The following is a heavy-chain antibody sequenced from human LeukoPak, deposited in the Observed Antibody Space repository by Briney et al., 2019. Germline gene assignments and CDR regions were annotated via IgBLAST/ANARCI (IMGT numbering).Heavy chain of an antibody. CDR3: ARDLDSETSCYNY. D-gene: IGHD2-2*02. CDR1: GFTFSSYS. CDR2: ISSSSSYI. V-gene: IGHV3-21*01. J-gene: IGHJ4*02. Sequence: PGGSLRLSCAASGFTFSSYSMNWVRQAPGKGLEWVSSISSSSSYIYYADSVKGRFTISRDNAKNSLYLQMNSLRAEDTAVYYCARDLDSETSCYNYWGQGTLVTVSS.